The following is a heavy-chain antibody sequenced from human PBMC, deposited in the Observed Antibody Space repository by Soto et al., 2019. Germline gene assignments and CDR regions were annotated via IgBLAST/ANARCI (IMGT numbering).Heavy chain of an antibody. Sequence: QVQLVQSGADVKKPGASVKVCCKTSGYTFSGYFMHWLRQAPGQGLEWMGWMNPNSGGTDYAQNFQGRVSMTWDTSISTAYMELSRLRSDDTAIYYCARGYYSSSWRVFDYWGQGTLVTVSS. J-gene: IGHJ4*02. CDR3: ARGYYSSSWRVFDY. V-gene: IGHV1-2*02. D-gene: IGHD6-13*01. CDR1: GYTFSGYF. CDR2: MNPNSGGT.